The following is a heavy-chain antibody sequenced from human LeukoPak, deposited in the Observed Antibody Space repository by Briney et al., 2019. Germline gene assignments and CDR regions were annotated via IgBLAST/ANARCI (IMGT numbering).Heavy chain of an antibody. Sequence: GASVKVSCKASGGTFSSYAISWVRQAPGQGLEWMGGIIPIFGTANYAQKFQGRVTITADESTSTAYMELSSLRSEDTAVYYCATDSGYSSDWYTPGYYYGMDVWGQGTTVTVSS. CDR3: ATDSGYSSDWYTPGYYYGMDV. D-gene: IGHD6-19*01. V-gene: IGHV1-69*13. J-gene: IGHJ6*02. CDR2: IIPIFGTA. CDR1: GGTFSSYA.